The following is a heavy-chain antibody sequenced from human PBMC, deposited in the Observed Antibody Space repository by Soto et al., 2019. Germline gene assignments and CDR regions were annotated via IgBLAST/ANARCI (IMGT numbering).Heavy chain of an antibody. Sequence: LSLTCTVSGGSVSSSSYYWGWIRQPPGKGLEWIGSIYYSGSTYYNPSLKSRVNLSVDTSKNQFSLKLSSVTAADTAVYYCARSVDPWGQGTLVTVSS. V-gene: IGHV4-39*01. J-gene: IGHJ5*02. CDR2: IYYSGST. CDR3: ARSVDP. CDR1: GGSVSSSSYY.